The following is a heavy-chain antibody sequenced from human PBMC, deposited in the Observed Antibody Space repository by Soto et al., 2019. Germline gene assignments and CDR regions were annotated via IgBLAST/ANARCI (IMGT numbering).Heavy chain of an antibody. CDR3: TSVEMATKDDY. Sequence: GGSLRLSCAASGFTFSSYGMHWVRQAPGKGLEWVAVISYDGSNKYYADSVKGRFTISRDNSKNTLYLQMNSLRAEDTAVYYCTSVEMATKDDYWGQGTLVTVSS. V-gene: IGHV3-30*03. CDR2: ISYDGSNK. CDR1: GFTFSSYG. D-gene: IGHD5-12*01. J-gene: IGHJ4*02.